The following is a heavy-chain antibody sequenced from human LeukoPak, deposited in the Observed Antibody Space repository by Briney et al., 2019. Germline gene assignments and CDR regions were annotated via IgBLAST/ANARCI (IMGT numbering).Heavy chain of an antibody. Sequence: PSETLSLTCTVSGGSISSYYWSWIRQPPGKGLEWIGSLYYSGNTNYNPSLKSRVTIPLDTSKNQFSLKLSSVTAADTAVYYCARGSSPLDYWGQGTLVTVSS. CDR1: GGSISSYY. V-gene: IGHV4-59*08. CDR3: ARGSSPLDY. CDR2: LYYSGNT. J-gene: IGHJ4*02.